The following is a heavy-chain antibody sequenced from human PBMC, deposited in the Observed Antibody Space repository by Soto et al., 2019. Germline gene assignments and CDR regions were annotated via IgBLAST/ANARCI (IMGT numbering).Heavy chain of an antibody. D-gene: IGHD3-3*01. V-gene: IGHV3-11*01. CDR3: ARHHYDFWSGYFYDY. CDR1: GFTFSDYY. Sequence: GGSLRLSCAASGFTFSDYYMSWIRQAPGKGLEWVSYISSSGSTIYYADSVKGRFTISRDNAKNSLYLQMNSPRAEDTAVYYCARHHYDFWSGYFYDYWGQGTLVTVSS. J-gene: IGHJ4*02. CDR2: ISSSGSTI.